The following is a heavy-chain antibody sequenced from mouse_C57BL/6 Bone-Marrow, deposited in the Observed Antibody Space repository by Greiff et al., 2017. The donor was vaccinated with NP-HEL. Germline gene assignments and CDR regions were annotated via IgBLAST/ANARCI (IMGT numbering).Heavy chain of an antibody. V-gene: IGHV1-7*01. CDR2: INPSSGYT. CDR3: ERGATTVVAHFDY. CDR1: GYTFTSYW. D-gene: IGHD1-1*01. Sequence: QVQLQQSGAELAKPGASVKLSCKASGYTFTSYWMHWVKQRPGQGLEWIGYINPSSGYTKYNQKFKDKATLTADKSSSTPYMQLSSLTSEDSAVNSCERGATTVVAHFDYWGKGTTLTVSS. J-gene: IGHJ2*01.